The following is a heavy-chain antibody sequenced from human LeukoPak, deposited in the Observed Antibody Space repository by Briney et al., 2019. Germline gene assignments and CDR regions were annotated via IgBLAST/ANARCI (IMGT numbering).Heavy chain of an antibody. CDR3: ARGPYYDFWSGYMTSYNWFDP. J-gene: IGHJ5*02. D-gene: IGHD3-3*01. V-gene: IGHV3-21*01. CDR2: ISSSSSYI. CDR1: GFTFSSYS. Sequence: GGPLRLSCAASGFTFSSYSMNWVRQAPGKGLEWVSSISSSSSYIYYADSVKGRFTISRDNAKNSLYLQMNSLRAEDTAVYYCARGPYYDFWSGYMTSYNWFDPWAREPWSPSPQ.